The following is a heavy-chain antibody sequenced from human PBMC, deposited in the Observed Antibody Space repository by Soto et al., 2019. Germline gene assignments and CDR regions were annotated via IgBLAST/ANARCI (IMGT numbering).Heavy chain of an antibody. V-gene: IGHV1-18*01. J-gene: IGHJ5*02. Sequence: QVQLVQSGAEVKKPGASVKVSCKASGYTFTSYGISWVRQAPGQGLEWMGWISAYNGNTNYAQKLQGRVTMTTDTSTSTAYMELRSLRSDDTAVYYCAIIHSGYSYGPFHNWFDPWGQGTLVTVSS. CDR1: GYTFTSYG. CDR2: ISAYNGNT. CDR3: AIIHSGYSYGPFHNWFDP. D-gene: IGHD5-18*01.